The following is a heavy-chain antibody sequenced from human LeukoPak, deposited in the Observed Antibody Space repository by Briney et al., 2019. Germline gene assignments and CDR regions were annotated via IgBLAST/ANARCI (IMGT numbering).Heavy chain of an antibody. V-gene: IGHV4-39*01. CDR1: GGSIKSSDDY. CDR3: ARQGNRSPFDL. Sequence: SETLSLTYTLSGGSIKSSDDYSAWLRQSPGNGLEWIGTIYYSGSTTYNNSLKTKLPFYVEISNNHCSLSLASVTASDSSLYFCARQGNRSPFDLWGQGILVTVSS. CDR2: IYYSGST. D-gene: IGHD3-9*01. J-gene: IGHJ4*02.